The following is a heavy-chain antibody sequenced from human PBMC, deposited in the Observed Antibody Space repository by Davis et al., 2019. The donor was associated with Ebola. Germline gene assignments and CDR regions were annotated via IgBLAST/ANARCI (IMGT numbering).Heavy chain of an antibody. D-gene: IGHD5-12*01. CDR2: INPRGGSA. Sequence: AASVKVSCKASGYSFTSYGITWVRQAPGQGLEWMGMINPRGGSAMSAQKFQGRVTMTRDTSSSTVAMELSSLRSDDTAMYYCAREGERYGYERDYGMDVWGKGTTVTVSS. CDR3: AREGERYGYERDYGMDV. CDR1: GYSFTSYG. V-gene: IGHV1-46*01. J-gene: IGHJ6*04.